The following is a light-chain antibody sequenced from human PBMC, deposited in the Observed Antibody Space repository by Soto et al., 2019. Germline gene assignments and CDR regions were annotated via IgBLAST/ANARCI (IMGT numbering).Light chain of an antibody. CDR1: QSIDRW. Sequence: DILMTQSPFTLPASLGDTVTITFRASQSIDRWLAWYQQRPGKAPKILIYLASSLETGVPSRFSGSGSGTEFTLTISSLQSDDLATYYCQHYNSYGTFGQGTKVDI. CDR3: QHYNSYGT. CDR2: LAS. V-gene: IGKV1-5*01. J-gene: IGKJ1*01.